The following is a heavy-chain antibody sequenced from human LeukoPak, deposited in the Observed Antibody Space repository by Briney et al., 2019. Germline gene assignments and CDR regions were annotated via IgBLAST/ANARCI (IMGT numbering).Heavy chain of an antibody. CDR2: INHSGST. CDR1: GGSFSGYY. D-gene: IGHD2-2*01. CDR3: ARVGRCSSTSCYRSSLSYYYYYYMDV. Sequence: SETLSLTCAVYGGSFSGYYWSWTPQPPGKGLEWIGEINHSGSTNHNPSRKSRIPISVDTSKNQFSLKLSSVTAADTAVYYCARVGRCSSTSCYRSSLSYYYYYYMDVWGKGTTVTVSS. V-gene: IGHV4-34*01. J-gene: IGHJ6*03.